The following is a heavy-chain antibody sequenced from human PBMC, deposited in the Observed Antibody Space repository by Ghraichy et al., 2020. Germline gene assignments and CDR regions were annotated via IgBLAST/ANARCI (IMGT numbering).Heavy chain of an antibody. CDR1: GFTFSSYS. D-gene: IGHD3-10*01. CDR3: ATEYGSGSYPSPFDY. J-gene: IGHJ4*02. V-gene: IGHV3-21*01. Sequence: SCAASGFTFSSYSMNWVRQAPGKGLEWVSSISSSSSYIYYADSVKGRFTISRDNAKNSLYLQMNSLRAEDTAVYYCATEYGSGSYPSPFDYWGQGTLVTVSS. CDR2: ISSSSSYI.